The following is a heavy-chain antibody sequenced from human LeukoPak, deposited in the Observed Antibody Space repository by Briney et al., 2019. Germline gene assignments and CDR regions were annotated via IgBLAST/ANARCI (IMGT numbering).Heavy chain of an antibody. V-gene: IGHV3-21*01. Sequence: GGSLRLSCAASGFTFSDYRMNWVRQAPGKGLEWVSSISSSSSYIYYADSVKGRFTISRDNAKNSLFLQMNSLRAEDTAVYYCARDTIIVTFGGVGGRAYPDYWGQGTLVTVSS. CDR3: ARDTIIVTFGGVGGRAYPDY. CDR2: ISSSSSYI. CDR1: GFTFSDYR. J-gene: IGHJ4*02. D-gene: IGHD3-16*01.